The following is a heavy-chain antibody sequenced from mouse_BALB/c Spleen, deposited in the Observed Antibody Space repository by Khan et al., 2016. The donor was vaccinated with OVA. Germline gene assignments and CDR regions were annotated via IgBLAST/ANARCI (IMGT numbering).Heavy chain of an antibody. CDR3: ARNYGNYVEYFDG. CDR2: IWAGRST. J-gene: IGHJ1*01. CDR1: GFSLISYG. V-gene: IGHV2-9*02. Sequence: QVQLKEAGPGLVAPSQSLSIPCTVSGFSLISYGIHWVRQPPGKGLEWLGVIWAGRSTNYNSALMSRLSISKDNSKRQVFLKMNSLQIDDTGMYHGARNYGNYVEYFDGWGAGTTVTVSS. D-gene: IGHD2-1*01.